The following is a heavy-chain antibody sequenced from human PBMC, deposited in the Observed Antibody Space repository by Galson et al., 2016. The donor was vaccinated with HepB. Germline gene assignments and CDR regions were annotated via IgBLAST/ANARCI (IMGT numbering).Heavy chain of an antibody. CDR3: AKASWSDYFFES. CDR2: ISWDGGST. J-gene: IGHJ4*01. Sequence: SLRLSCAASGFTFEDYVIHWVRQAPGKSLEWVSLISWDGGSTFYADSVKGRFTISRANRKNSLYLQMNSLTTEDTAFYYCAKASWSDYFFESWGQGTLVTVSS. D-gene: IGHD1-26*01. CDR1: GFTFEDYV. V-gene: IGHV3-43D*03.